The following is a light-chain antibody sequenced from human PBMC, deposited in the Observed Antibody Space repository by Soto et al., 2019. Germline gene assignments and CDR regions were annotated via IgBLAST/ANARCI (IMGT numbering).Light chain of an antibody. CDR1: QGVSRK. V-gene: IGKV3-15*01. Sequence: DIVVSQSASTLSVAPGERVTFSCRASQGVSRKLAWYQHKPGQAPRLLISGASTGATGIPARFSGSGSGTEFTLTISSLQSEDCAIYYCQQYHTWPITFGGGTNVDIK. CDR3: QQYHTWPIT. J-gene: IGKJ4*01. CDR2: GAS.